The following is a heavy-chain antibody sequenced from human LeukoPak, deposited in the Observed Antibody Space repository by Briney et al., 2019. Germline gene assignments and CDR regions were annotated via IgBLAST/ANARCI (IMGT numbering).Heavy chain of an antibody. Sequence: GGSLRLSCAASGFTLRDYAMTWTRQAPGKGLEWVSYISSSGNTIYYADSVKGRFTISRDNAKDSLYLQMNSPRAEDTAVYSCARGSSGWSWGYWGQGTLVTVSS. CDR2: ISSSGNTI. V-gene: IGHV3-11*01. CDR3: ARGSSGWSWGY. J-gene: IGHJ4*02. CDR1: GFTLRDYA. D-gene: IGHD6-19*01.